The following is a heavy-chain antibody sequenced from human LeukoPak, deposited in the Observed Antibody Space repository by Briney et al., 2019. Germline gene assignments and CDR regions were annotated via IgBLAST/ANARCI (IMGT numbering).Heavy chain of an antibody. J-gene: IGHJ4*02. Sequence: QSGGSLRLSCAASGLTLGNYWMSWVRQAPGKGLEWVSAISGSGGSTYYADSVKGRFTISRDNSKNTLYLQVNSLRAEDTAVYYCAKIAAAGNFDYWGQGTLVTVSS. V-gene: IGHV3-23*01. D-gene: IGHD6-13*01. CDR2: ISGSGGST. CDR3: AKIAAAGNFDY. CDR1: GLTLGNYW.